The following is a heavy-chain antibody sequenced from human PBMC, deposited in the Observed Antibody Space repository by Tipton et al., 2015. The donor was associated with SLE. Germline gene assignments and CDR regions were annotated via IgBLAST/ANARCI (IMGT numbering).Heavy chain of an antibody. J-gene: IGHJ5*02. D-gene: IGHD2-15*01. V-gene: IGHV4-30-4*01. Sequence: TLSLTCTVSGGSISSGDYYWSWIRQPPGKGLEWIGYIYYSGSTNYNPSLKSRVTISVDTSKNQFSLKLSSVTAADTAVYYCARARYCSGGSCSNWFDPWGQGTLVTVSS. CDR3: ARARYCSGGSCSNWFDP. CDR2: IYYSGST. CDR1: GGSISSGDYY.